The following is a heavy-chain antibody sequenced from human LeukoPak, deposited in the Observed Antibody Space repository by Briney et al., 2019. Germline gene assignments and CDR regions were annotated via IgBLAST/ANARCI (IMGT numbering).Heavy chain of an antibody. D-gene: IGHD6-19*01. J-gene: IGHJ4*02. CDR1: GFTVSSNY. CDR2: IYSGGST. Sequence: GGSLRPSCAASGFTVSSNYMSWVRQAPGKGLEWVSVIYSGGSTYYADSVKGRFTISRDNSKNTLYLQMNSLRAEDSAVYYCARVRYDSGWYDYWGQGALVTVSS. CDR3: ARVRYDSGWYDY. V-gene: IGHV3-53*01.